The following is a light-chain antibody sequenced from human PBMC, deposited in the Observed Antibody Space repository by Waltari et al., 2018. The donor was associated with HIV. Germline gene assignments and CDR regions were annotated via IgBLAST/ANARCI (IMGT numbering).Light chain of an antibody. J-gene: IGLJ3*02. V-gene: IGLV2-23*01. CDR2: EGI. Sequence: QSALTQPASVSGSPGQSITISCTGSSSDAGSYNLVSWYQQHPGKAPKLMIYEGIKRPSGVSNRFSGSKSGNTASLTISGLQAEDEADYYCCSYAGSSNWVFGGGTKVTVL. CDR3: CSYAGSSNWV. CDR1: SSDAGSYNL.